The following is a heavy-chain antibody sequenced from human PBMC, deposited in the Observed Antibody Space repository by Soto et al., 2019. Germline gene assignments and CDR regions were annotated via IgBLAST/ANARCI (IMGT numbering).Heavy chain of an antibody. V-gene: IGHV2-70*01. J-gene: IGHJ4*02. CDR1: GFSLSTSGMC. CDR3: ARMKMATNTLLFDY. CDR2: IDWDDDK. Sequence: SGPTLVNPTQTLTLTCTFSGFSLSTSGMCVSWIRQPPGKALEWLALIDWDDDKYYSTSLKTRLTISKDTSKNQVVLTMTNMDPVDTATYYCARMKMATNTLLFDYWGQGTLVTVSS. D-gene: IGHD5-12*01.